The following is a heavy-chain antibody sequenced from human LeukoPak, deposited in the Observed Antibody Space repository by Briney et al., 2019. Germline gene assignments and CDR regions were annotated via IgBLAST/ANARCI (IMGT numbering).Heavy chain of an antibody. CDR3: TTPGTTGIPFDY. CDR2: IKSKTDGGTT. Sequence: GGSLRLSCAASGFTFSNAWMSWVRQAPGKGLEWDGRIKSKTDGGTTDYAAPVKGRFTISRDDSKNTLYLQMNSLKTEDTAVYYCTTPGTTGIPFDYWGQGTLVTVSS. J-gene: IGHJ4*02. D-gene: IGHD1-7*01. V-gene: IGHV3-15*01. CDR1: GFTFSNAW.